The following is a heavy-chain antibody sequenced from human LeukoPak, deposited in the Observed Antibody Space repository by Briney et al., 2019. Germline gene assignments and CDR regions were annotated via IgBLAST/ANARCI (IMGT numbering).Heavy chain of an antibody. J-gene: IGHJ4*02. CDR2: INSDGSNT. V-gene: IGHV3-74*03. CDR3: ARGSPLGGN. CDR1: GFTFSSSW. Sequence: GGSLRPSCAASGFTFSSSWMHWVRQAPGKGLVWVSHINSDGSNTKYADSVEGRFTISRDNAKNTLSPQMNSLRAEDTAVYYCARGSPLGGNWGQGTLVTVSS.